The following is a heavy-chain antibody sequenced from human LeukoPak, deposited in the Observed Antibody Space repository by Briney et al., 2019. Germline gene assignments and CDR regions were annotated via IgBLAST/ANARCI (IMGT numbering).Heavy chain of an antibody. CDR1: GFTFNTYS. D-gene: IGHD3-10*01. Sequence: GGSLRLSCAASGFTFNTYSMNWVRQAPGKGLEWVALISHDESTKYYLDSVKGRFTISRDKSLNTLYLQMDSLRADDTALYYCARVGEAREKYRAGDSWGQGTLVTVSS. CDR3: ARVGEAREKYRAGDS. V-gene: IGHV3-30*03. J-gene: IGHJ5*02. CDR2: ISHDESTK.